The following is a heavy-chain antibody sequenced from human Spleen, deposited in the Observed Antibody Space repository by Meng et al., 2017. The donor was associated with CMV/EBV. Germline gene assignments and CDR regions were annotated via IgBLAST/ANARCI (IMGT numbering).Heavy chain of an antibody. J-gene: IGHJ4*02. Sequence: GGSLRLSCAASGFTFSSYDMHWVRQATGKGLEWVSAIHTTGDTYYGGSVKGRFTVSRDTARNSLYLQMNSLRAGDTAVYYCARGWESGYNSLDYWGQGMLVTVSS. V-gene: IGHV3-13*01. CDR2: IHTTGDT. D-gene: IGHD3-22*01. CDR3: ARGWESGYNSLDY. CDR1: GFTFSSYD.